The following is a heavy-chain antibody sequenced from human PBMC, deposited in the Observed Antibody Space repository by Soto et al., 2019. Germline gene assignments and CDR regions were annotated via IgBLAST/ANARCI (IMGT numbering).Heavy chain of an antibody. J-gene: IGHJ4*02. CDR3: SRDSRTFYSSGSIINY. V-gene: IGHV3-33*01. Sequence: GGYLRLSCAASGFTFSSYGMHWVGQAPGKGLEWGAVIWYDGSNKYYADSVKGRFTISRDNSKNTLYLQMNSLRAEDTAVYYCSRDSRTFYSSGSIINYWGQGTLVTVSS. D-gene: IGHD6-19*01. CDR1: GFTFSSYG. CDR2: IWYDGSNK.